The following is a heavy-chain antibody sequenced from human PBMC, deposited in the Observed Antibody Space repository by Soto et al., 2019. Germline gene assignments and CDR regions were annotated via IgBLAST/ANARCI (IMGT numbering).Heavy chain of an antibody. D-gene: IGHD5-12*01. V-gene: IGHV4-59*01. CDR2: NYHSGTT. CDR1: GVPISTYY. J-gene: IGHJ4*01. Sequence: SETLSLTCAVSGVPISTYYWSWIRQPPGKGLEWIGYNYHSGTTNYNPSLKSRVTISVDTSKNQFSLRLTSVTAADTAIYYCVREAYNGYGHAIDYLGQGTLVTGS. CDR3: VREAYNGYGHAIDY.